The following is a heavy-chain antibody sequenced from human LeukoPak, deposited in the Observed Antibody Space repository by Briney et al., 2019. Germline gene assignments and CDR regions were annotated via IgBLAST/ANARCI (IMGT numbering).Heavy chain of an antibody. V-gene: IGHV4-59*08. Sequence: PSETLSLTCTVSGGSITSYYWSWIRQPPGKGLEWIGYTYYSETTHYNPSLKSRLTISMDTSNNQFSLKLSSVTAADTAVYYCARLAEGLDYWGQGTLVTVSS. CDR2: TYYSETT. D-gene: IGHD6-19*01. J-gene: IGHJ4*02. CDR1: GGSITSYY. CDR3: ARLAEGLDY.